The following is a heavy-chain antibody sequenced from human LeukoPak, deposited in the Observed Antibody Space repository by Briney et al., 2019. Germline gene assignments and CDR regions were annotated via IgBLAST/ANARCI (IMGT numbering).Heavy chain of an antibody. CDR2: IIAILDTA. Sequence: SVKVSCKASGGTFSSYAISWVRQAPGQGLEWMGRIIAILDTAHYAQKFQGRFTITADKATTTVYMELSSLRSDDTAVYYCVRSGYDYDWFDPWGQGTLVTVSS. D-gene: IGHD5-12*01. V-gene: IGHV1-69*04. CDR1: GGTFSSYA. J-gene: IGHJ5*02. CDR3: VRSGYDYDWFDP.